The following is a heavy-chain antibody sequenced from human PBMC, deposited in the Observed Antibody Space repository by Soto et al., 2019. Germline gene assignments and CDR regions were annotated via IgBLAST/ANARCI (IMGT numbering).Heavy chain of an antibody. V-gene: IGHV4-34*01. CDR3: ARGRRVQLLTPYYYYMDV. CDR2: INHSGST. J-gene: IGHJ6*03. Sequence: SETLSLICAVYGGSFSGYYWSWIRQPPGKGLEWIGEINHSGSTNYNPSLKSRVTISVDTSKNQFSLKLSSVTAADTAVYYCARGRRVQLLTPYYYYMDVWGKGTTVTVSS. CDR1: GGSFSGYY. D-gene: IGHD2-2*01.